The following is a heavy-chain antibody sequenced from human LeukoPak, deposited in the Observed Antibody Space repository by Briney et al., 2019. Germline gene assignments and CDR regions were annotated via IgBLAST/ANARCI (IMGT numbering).Heavy chain of an antibody. V-gene: IGHV3-23*01. J-gene: IGHJ4*02. D-gene: IGHD2/OR15-2a*01. CDR2: ISGSGDTT. CDR1: GFPFSNYG. Sequence: PGGSLRLSCAASGFPFSNYGMSWVRQAPGKGLEWVSAISGSGDTTYFADSVKGRFTISRDNSKNTLYLQMNSLRAEDTAVYYCAKDSAKKYDDYWGQGTLVTVSS. CDR3: AKDSAKKYDDY.